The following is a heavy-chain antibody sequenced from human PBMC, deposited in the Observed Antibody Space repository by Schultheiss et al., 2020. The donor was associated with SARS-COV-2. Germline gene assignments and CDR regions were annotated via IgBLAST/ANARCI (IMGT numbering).Heavy chain of an antibody. CDR1: GFTFGNYW. CDR2: MNEDGSVT. D-gene: IGHD3-10*01. J-gene: IGHJ4*02. Sequence: GGSPRLSCAVSGFTFGNYWMHWVRQAPGKGPEWVSRMNEDGSVTTYADSVKGRFTISRDNAKETLYLEMNSLRPEDTAVYYCATDLAGKEDHWGQGTLVTVSS. V-gene: IGHV3-74*01. CDR3: ATDLAGKEDH.